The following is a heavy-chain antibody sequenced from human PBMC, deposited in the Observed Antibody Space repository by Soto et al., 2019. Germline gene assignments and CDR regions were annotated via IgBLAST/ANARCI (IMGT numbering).Heavy chain of an antibody. J-gene: IGHJ5*02. CDR2: IYPGDSDT. CDR1: GYIFTSYW. D-gene: IGHD6-13*01. Sequence: PGESLKISCNGSGYIFTSYWIGWGRQMPGKGLEWMGIIYPGDSDTRYSPSFQGQVTISADKSISTAYLQWSSLKASDTAMYYCARGAPQLAPNYNWFDPWGQGTLVTVSS. CDR3: ARGAPQLAPNYNWFDP. V-gene: IGHV5-51*01.